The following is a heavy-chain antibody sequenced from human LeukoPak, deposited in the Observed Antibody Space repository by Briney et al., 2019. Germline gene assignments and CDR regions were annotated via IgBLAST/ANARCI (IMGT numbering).Heavy chain of an antibody. J-gene: IGHJ4*02. V-gene: IGHV3-30-3*01. D-gene: IGHD3-3*01. CDR1: GFTFSRYA. CDR3: ARDLGDFWSGFLFDY. CDR2: ISYDGNHK. Sequence: GGSLRLSCAASGFTFSRYAIHRVRQAPGKGLEWVAVISYDGNHKYYADSVKGRFTISSSRDNSKNTLYLQMNSLRAEDTAVYYCARDLGDFWSGFLFDYWGQGTLVTVSS.